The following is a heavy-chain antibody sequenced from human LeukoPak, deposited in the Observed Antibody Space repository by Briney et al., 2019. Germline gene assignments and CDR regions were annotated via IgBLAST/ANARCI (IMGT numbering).Heavy chain of an antibody. V-gene: IGHV3-23*01. Sequence: GGSLRLSCAASGFTFCSYAMSWVRQAPGKGLEWVSAISGSGGSTYYADSVKGRFTISRDNSRNTLYLQMNSLRAEDTAVYYCAKDYSASYSSSWYYYYMDVWGKGTTVTVSS. D-gene: IGHD6-13*01. CDR3: AKDYSASYSSSWYYYYMDV. J-gene: IGHJ6*03. CDR1: GFTFCSYA. CDR2: ISGSGGST.